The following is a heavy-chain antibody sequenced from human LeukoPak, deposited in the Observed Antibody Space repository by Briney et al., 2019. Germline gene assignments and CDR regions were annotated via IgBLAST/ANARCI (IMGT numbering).Heavy chain of an antibody. Sequence: GALRLSCAASGFTFSSYWMHWVRQAPGKGLVWVSGINSDGISPIYADSVKGRFTISRDNAKKTLYLQMNSLRAEDTAVYYGSRGYSGGFDYWGQGTLVTVSS. D-gene: IGHD2-15*01. J-gene: IGHJ4*02. CDR2: INSDGISP. CDR3: SRGYSGGFDY. V-gene: IGHV3-74*01. CDR1: GFTFSSYW.